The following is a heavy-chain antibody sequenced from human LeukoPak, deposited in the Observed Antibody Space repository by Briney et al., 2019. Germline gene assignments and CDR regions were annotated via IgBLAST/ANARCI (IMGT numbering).Heavy chain of an antibody. CDR2: ISSSSSCI. V-gene: IGHV3-21*01. CDR1: GFTFSSYS. CDR3: ARVPGIAAAGAPDY. Sequence: KTGGSLRLSCAASGFTFSSYSMNWVRQAPGKGLEWVSSISSSSSCIYYADSVKGRFTISRDNAKNSLYLQMNSLRAEDTAVYYCARVPGIAAAGAPDYWGQGTLVTVSS. D-gene: IGHD6-13*01. J-gene: IGHJ4*02.